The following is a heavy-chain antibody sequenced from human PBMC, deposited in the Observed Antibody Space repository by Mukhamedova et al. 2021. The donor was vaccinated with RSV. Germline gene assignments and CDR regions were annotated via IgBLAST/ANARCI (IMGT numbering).Heavy chain of an antibody. CDR3: EKDSQLLWFGESQDDAFDI. J-gene: IGHJ3*02. Sequence: GRQAPGKGLEWVSGISWNSGSIGYADSVKGRFTISRDNAKNSLYLQMNSLRAEDTALYYCEKDSQLLWFGESQDDAFDIWGQGQMV. D-gene: IGHD3-10*01. CDR2: ISWNSGSI. V-gene: IGHV3-9*01.